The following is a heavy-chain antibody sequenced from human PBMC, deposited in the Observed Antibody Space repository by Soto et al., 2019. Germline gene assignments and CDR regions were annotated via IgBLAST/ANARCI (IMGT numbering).Heavy chain of an antibody. J-gene: IGHJ4*02. D-gene: IGHD6-19*01. CDR3: AKYASGRYYFDS. CDR1: GGSMSRYY. Sequence: QVQLQESGPGLVKPSETVSLTCTVSGGSMSRYYWTWIRQPPGKGLEWIGYIYYTGSSNSKPSLKSRVTISMDTSTNQFSLRLTAVTAADTAVYYCAKYASGRYYFDSWGQGTLVTVSS. CDR2: IYYTGSS. V-gene: IGHV4-59*01.